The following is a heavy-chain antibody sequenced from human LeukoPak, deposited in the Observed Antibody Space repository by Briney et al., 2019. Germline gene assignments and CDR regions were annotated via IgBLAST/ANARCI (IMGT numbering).Heavy chain of an antibody. J-gene: IGHJ5*02. CDR2: TDWDDNK. CDR1: GFSLSTSAMC. CDR3: ARGGDFWSGYPYNWFDP. Sequence: SGPALVKPTQTLTLTCTFSGFSLSTSAMCVSWIRQPPVKALEWLALTDWDDNKYYGTSLKTRLTISKDTSKNQVVLTMTNMDPVDTATYYCARGGDFWSGYPYNWFDPWGQGTLVTVSS. V-gene: IGHV2-70*01. D-gene: IGHD3-3*01.